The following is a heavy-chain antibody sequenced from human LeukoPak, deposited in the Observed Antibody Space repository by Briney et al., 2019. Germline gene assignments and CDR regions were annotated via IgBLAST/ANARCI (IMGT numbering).Heavy chain of an antibody. CDR2: INYSGST. J-gene: IGHJ4*02. CDR3: ARSELNDYSRY. Sequence: ASETLSLTCSVSGYSIRSGYQWGWIRQPPGKGLEWMGSINYSGSTYDNPSLKSRVTMSLDMSKNQFYLKLNSVTAADTAIYYCARSELNDYSRYWGQGILVIVSS. D-gene: IGHD4-11*01. V-gene: IGHV4-38-2*02. CDR1: GYSIRSGYQ.